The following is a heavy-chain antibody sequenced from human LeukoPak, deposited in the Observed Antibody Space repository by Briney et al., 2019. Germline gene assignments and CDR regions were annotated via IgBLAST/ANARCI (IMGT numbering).Heavy chain of an antibody. Sequence: SETLSLTCAVYGESLSGYYWSWIRQPPGKGLEWIGEINHSGSTNYNPSLKSPVTISVDTSKNQFSLKLSSVTAADTAVYYCANGAFYCSSTSCYGTRLYYFDYWGQGTLVTVSS. CDR1: GESLSGYY. D-gene: IGHD2-2*01. J-gene: IGHJ4*02. CDR2: INHSGST. V-gene: IGHV4-34*01. CDR3: ANGAFYCSSTSCYGTRLYYFDY.